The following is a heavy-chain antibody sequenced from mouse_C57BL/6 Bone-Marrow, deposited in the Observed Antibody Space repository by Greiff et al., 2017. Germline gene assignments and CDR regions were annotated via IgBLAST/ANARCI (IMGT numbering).Heavy chain of an antibody. CDR3: ARWRDYYGSSYPYYFDY. CDR1: GYTFTGYW. J-gene: IGHJ2*01. Sequence: VQLQQSGAELMKPGASVKLSCKATGYTFTGYWIEWVKQRPGHGLEWIGEILPGSGSTNYNEKFKGKATFTADTSSNTAYMQLSSLTTEDSAIYYCARWRDYYGSSYPYYFDYWGQGTTLTVSS. CDR2: ILPGSGST. D-gene: IGHD1-1*01. V-gene: IGHV1-9*01.